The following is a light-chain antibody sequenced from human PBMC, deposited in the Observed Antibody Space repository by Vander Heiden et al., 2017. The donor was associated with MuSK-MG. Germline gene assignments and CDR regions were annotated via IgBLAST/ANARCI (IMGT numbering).Light chain of an antibody. CDR3: QQYNL. V-gene: IGKV3-15*01. CDR1: QSVSSN. Sequence: IGMTQSPATLSVSPGERATLSCRASQSVSSNLAGDQQKPGQAPRLLIYGASNRATGIKDRFSGSGSGTEFTLTISSMQSEDFEGYDDQQYNLFGQGTRLEIK. CDR2: GAS. J-gene: IGKJ5*01.